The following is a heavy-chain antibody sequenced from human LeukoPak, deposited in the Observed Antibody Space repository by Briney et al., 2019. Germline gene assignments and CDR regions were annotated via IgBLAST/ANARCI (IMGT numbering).Heavy chain of an antibody. V-gene: IGHV4-34*01. Sequence: SETLSLTCAVYGGSFSGYYWSWIRQPPGKGLEWIGEINHSGSTNYNPSLKSRVTISVDTSKNQFSLKLSSVTAADTAVYYCARGRGGYKFDYWGQGTLVTVSS. D-gene: IGHD5-24*01. CDR3: ARGRGGYKFDY. J-gene: IGHJ4*02. CDR2: INHSGST. CDR1: GGSFSGYY.